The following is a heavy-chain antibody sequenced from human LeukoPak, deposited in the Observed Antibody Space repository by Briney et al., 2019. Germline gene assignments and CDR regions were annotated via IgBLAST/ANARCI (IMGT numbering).Heavy chain of an antibody. CDR3: AKDAWSMNGIYDPFDI. J-gene: IGHJ3*02. CDR2: VGSADAT. CDR1: GFTFSNFW. Sequence: GGSLRLSCTASGFTFSNFWMGWVRQAPGKGLEWVSCVGSADATYYTDSVKGRFSASRDNSKNTLSLQMNSLRLEDTAVYYCAKDAWSMNGIYDPFDIWGQGIMVTVSS. D-gene: IGHD2-8*01. V-gene: IGHV3-23*01.